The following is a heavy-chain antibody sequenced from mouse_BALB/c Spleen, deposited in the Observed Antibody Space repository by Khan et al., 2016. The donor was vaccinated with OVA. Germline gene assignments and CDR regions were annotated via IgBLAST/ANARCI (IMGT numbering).Heavy chain of an antibody. Sequence: EVQLQESGPGLVKPSQSLSITCTVTGYSITSDYAWNWIRQFPGNKLEWMGYISSSGSTNYNPALKSRISITRDTSKNQFFLQLNSVNNEDQATYYGARDGTSDNDAMDYWGQGTSVTVSS. D-gene: IGHD2-1*01. J-gene: IGHJ4*01. CDR1: GYSITSDYA. CDR3: ARDGTSDNDAMDY. V-gene: IGHV3-2*02. CDR2: ISSSGST.